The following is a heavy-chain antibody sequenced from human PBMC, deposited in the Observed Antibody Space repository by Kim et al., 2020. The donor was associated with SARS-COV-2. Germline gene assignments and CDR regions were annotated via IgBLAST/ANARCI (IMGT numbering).Heavy chain of an antibody. CDR1: GYSISCGYY. Sequence: SETLSLTCTVSGYSISCGYYWGWIRQPPGKGLEWIGSIYHSGSTYYNPSLKSRVTISVDTSKNQFSLKLSSVTASDTAVYYCARVMGATRAFAIWGEGT. J-gene: IGHJ3*02. V-gene: IGHV4-38-2*02. CDR3: ARVMGATRAFAI. D-gene: IGHD1-26*01. CDR2: IYHSGST.